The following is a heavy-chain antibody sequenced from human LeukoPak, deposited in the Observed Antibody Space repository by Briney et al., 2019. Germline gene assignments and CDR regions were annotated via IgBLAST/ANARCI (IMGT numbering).Heavy chain of an antibody. CDR3: ARQPPGDRRGFDP. D-gene: IGHD3-10*01. Sequence: KPSETLSLTCTVSGGSISSSSYYWGWIRQPPGKGLEWIGSIYYSGSTYYNPSLKSRVTISVDTSKNQFSLKLSSVTAADTAVYYRARQPPGDRRGFDPLGQGTLVTVSS. V-gene: IGHV4-39*01. J-gene: IGHJ5*02. CDR2: IYYSGST. CDR1: GGSISSSSYY.